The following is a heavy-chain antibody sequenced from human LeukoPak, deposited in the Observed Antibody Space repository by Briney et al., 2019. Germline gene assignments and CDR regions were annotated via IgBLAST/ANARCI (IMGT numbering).Heavy chain of an antibody. CDR2: ISYDGSNK. V-gene: IGHV3-30*18. J-gene: IGHJ4*02. CDR3: AKDMVAMVFDY. D-gene: IGHD5-18*01. CDR1: GFTFSSYG. Sequence: PGGSLRLSCAASGFTFSSYGMHWVRQAPGKGLEWVAVISYDGSNKYYADSVKGRFTISRDNSKNTLYLQMNSLRAEDTAVYYCAKDMVAMVFDYWGQGTLVTVSS.